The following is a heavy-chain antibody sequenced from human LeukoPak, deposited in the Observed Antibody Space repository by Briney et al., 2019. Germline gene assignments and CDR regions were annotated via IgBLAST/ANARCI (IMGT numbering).Heavy chain of an antibody. CDR1: GGSISSYY. CDR2: IYYSGST. Sequence: PSETLSLTCTVSGGSISSYYWSWIRQPPGKGLEWIGYIYYSGSTNYNPSLKSRVTISVDTSKNQFSLKLSSVTAADTAVYCCAREGVDTAMVNAFDIWGQGTMVTVSS. J-gene: IGHJ3*02. V-gene: IGHV4-59*01. D-gene: IGHD5-18*01. CDR3: AREGVDTAMVNAFDI.